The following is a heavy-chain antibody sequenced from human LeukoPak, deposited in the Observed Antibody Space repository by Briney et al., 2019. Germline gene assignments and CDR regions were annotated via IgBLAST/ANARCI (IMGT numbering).Heavy chain of an antibody. CDR2: IYSGGTT. CDR3: ARARGVAAAVVDY. Sequence: GGPLRLSCAASGFTVSNNYMSWVRQAPGKGLEWVSLIYSGGTTYYADSVEGRFTISRDNSKNTLYLQMNSLRDEDTAVYYCARARGVAAAVVDYWGQGTLVTVSS. V-gene: IGHV3-66*01. CDR1: GFTVSNNY. J-gene: IGHJ4*02. D-gene: IGHD6-13*01.